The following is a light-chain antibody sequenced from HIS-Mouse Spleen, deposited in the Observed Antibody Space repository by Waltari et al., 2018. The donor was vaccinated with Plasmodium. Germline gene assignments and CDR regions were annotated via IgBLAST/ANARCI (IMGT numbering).Light chain of an antibody. V-gene: IGLV3-10*01. J-gene: IGLJ3*02. CDR1: AFPKKY. CDR3: YSTDSSGNHRV. CDR2: EDS. Sequence: SYALTQPPSVSVSPGQTARITCSGDAFPKKYAYWYQQKSGQAPVLVIYEDSKRPSGNPERFSGSSSGTMATLTISGAQVEDEADYYCYSTDSSGNHRVFGGGTKLTVL.